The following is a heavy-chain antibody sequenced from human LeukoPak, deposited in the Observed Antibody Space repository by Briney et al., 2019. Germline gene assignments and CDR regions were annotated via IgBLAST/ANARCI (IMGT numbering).Heavy chain of an antibody. CDR1: GGTFSSYA. V-gene: IGHV1-69*13. CDR3: AGDYDSGSRRPLDY. CDR2: IIPIFGTA. J-gene: IGHJ4*02. Sequence: ASVKVSCKASGGTFSSYAISWVRQAPGQGLEWMGGIIPIFGTANYAQKFQGRVTITADESTSTAYMELSSLRSEDTAVYYCAGDYDSGSRRPLDYWGQGTLVTVSS. D-gene: IGHD3-10*01.